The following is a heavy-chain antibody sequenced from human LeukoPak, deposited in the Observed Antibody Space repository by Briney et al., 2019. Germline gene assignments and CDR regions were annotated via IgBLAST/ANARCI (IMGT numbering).Heavy chain of an antibody. CDR2: IKPSSGRT. D-gene: IGHD3/OR15-3a*01. CDR1: GYTITSYY. V-gene: IGHV1-46*01. Sequence: ASVKVSCKASGYTITSYYMNWVRQAPGQGLEWMGIIKPSSGRTTYAQKFQGRVTMTRDTSTSTVYMELTSLRSEDTAVFYCARGGLPARSWFDPWGQGTLVTVSS. CDR3: ARGGLPARSWFDP. J-gene: IGHJ5*02.